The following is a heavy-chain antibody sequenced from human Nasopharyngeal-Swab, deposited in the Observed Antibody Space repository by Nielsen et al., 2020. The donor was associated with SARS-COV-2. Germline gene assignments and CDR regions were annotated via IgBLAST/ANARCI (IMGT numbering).Heavy chain of an antibody. CDR1: GYTLSSSF. V-gene: IGHV1-8*03. CDR3: ARDYGGNSGWFDP. D-gene: IGHD4-23*01. CDR2: VNPNSVDT. J-gene: IGHJ5*02. Sequence: ASATVSCNASGYTLSSSFINLLRQATGQGLEWMGWVNPNSVDTVYAPNFHGRVTITTDISISTAYMELSSLRYEDMAVYYCARDYGGNSGWFDPWGQGTLVTVSS.